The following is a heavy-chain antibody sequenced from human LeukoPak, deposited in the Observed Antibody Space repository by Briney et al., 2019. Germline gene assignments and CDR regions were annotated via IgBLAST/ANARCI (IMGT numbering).Heavy chain of an antibody. CDR2: IYTGGST. J-gene: IGHJ4*02. CDR3: ARGRGAPNPNYFDY. CDR1: GFTVSSNY. Sequence: GGSLRLSCAASGFTVSSNYMSWVRQAPGMGLEWVSVIYTGGSTYYADSVKGRFTISRDNSKNTLYLQMNSLRAEDTGVYYCARGRGAPNPNYFDYWGQGTLVTVSS. V-gene: IGHV3-66*01. D-gene: IGHD2-8*01.